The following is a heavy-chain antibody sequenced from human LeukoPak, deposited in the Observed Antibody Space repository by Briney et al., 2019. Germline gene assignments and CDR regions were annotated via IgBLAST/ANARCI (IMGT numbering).Heavy chain of an antibody. CDR2: ISNGNT. Sequence: PSETLSLTCSVAGGSISTYSWNWIRQTPGKGLEWIGHISNGNTDYNPSLKSRVTISVDTSKNQFSLRLTSVTAADTAVYYCARDKAHSYGRYFDPWGQGALVIVSS. D-gene: IGHD5-18*01. CDR3: ARDKAHSYGRYFDP. CDR1: GGSISTYS. J-gene: IGHJ5*02. V-gene: IGHV4-59*01.